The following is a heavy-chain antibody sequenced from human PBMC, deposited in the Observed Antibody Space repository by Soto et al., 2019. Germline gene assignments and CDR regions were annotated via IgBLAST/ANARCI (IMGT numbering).Heavy chain of an antibody. CDR1: GFTFSSYG. CDR2: ITYDGSNK. J-gene: IGHJ4*02. V-gene: IGHV3-30*18. CDR3: AKDWRSVPGPDY. Sequence: GGSLRLSFAPPGFTFSSYGMHWARQAPGKGLEWVEVITYDGSNKYYADSVKGRFTISRDNSKNTLYLKMNSLRAEDTAVYYCAKDWRSVPGPDYWGQGTLVTVSS. D-gene: IGHD6-6*01.